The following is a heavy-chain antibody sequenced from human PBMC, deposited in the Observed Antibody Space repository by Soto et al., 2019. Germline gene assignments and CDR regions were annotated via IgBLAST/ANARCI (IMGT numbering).Heavy chain of an antibody. Sequence: EVQLMESGGGLVQPGGSLILSCAASGFTVSSNYMNWVRQAPGKGLEWVSVIFPGGSTYYADSVKGRFTISRDISKNTVYLQMNSLRAEDTAVYFCARRALRHAFVDYWGQGTLVTVSS. D-gene: IGHD2-15*01. CDR2: IFPGGST. CDR1: GFTVSSNY. V-gene: IGHV3-66*01. CDR3: ARRALRHAFVDY. J-gene: IGHJ4*02.